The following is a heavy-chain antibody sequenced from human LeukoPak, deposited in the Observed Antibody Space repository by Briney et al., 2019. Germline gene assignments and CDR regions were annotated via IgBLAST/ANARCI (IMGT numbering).Heavy chain of an antibody. CDR2: MNPNSGNT. CDR1: GYTFTSYD. Sequence: ASVKVSCKASGYTFTSYDINWVRQATGQGLEWMGWMNPNSGNTGYAQKFQGRVTMTRDTSISTAYMELTRLTSDDTAVYYCARGLRAAVFDIWGQGTMVTVSS. J-gene: IGHJ3*02. V-gene: IGHV1-8*01. D-gene: IGHD2-2*01. CDR3: ARGLRAAVFDI.